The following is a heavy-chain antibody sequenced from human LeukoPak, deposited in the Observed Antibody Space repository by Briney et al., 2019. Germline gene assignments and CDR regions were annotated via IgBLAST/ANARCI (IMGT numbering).Heavy chain of an antibody. D-gene: IGHD1-7*01. CDR3: ARGRKGIYNWSYVSQYYFDY. J-gene: IGHJ4*02. CDR2: INHSGST. V-gene: IGHV4-34*01. Sequence: SETLSLTCAVYGGSFSGYYWSWIRQPPGKGLEWIGEINHSGSTNYNPSLKSRVTISVDTSKNQFSLKLSSVTAADTAVYYCARGRKGIYNWSYVSQYYFDYWGQGTLVTVSS. CDR1: GGSFSGYY.